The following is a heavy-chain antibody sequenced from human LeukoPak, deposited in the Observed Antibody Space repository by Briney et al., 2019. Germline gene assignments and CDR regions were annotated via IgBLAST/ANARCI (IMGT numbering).Heavy chain of an antibody. D-gene: IGHD2-2*01. CDR2: IKQDGSEK. CDR3: ARDIVVVPAAHYFDY. Sequence: PGGSLRLSCAASGFTFSSYWMSWVRQAPGKGLEWVANIKQDGSEKYYVDSVKGRFTISRDNAKNSLYLQMNTLRVEDTAVYYCARDIVVVPAAHYFDYWGQGTLVTVSS. J-gene: IGHJ4*02. CDR1: GFTFSSYW. V-gene: IGHV3-7*01.